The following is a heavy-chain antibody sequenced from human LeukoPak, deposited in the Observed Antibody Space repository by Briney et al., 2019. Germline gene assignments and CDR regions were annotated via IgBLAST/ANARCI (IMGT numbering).Heavy chain of an antibody. D-gene: IGHD3-3*01. CDR1: GGSFSGYY. CDR3: ARGPSAFVYYYMDV. Sequence: SETLSLTCAVYGGSFSGYYWSWIRQPPGKGLEWIGEINHSGSTNYNPPLKSRVTISVDTSKNQFSLKLSSVTAADTAVYYCARGPSAFVYYYMDVWGKGTTVTVSS. V-gene: IGHV4-34*01. J-gene: IGHJ6*03. CDR2: INHSGST.